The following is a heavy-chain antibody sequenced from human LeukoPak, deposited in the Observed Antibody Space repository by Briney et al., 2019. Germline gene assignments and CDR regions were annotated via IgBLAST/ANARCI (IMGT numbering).Heavy chain of an antibody. J-gene: IGHJ6*03. CDR1: GFTFCSYW. V-gene: IGHV3-7*01. D-gene: IGHD2-8*01. CDR3: ATRYCTIPACRASSYHCMDN. CDR2: IKQDGSEA. Sequence: PGGSLRLSCAASGFTFCSYWMTWVRQAPGKGLEWVANIKQDGSEAYYVDSVKGRFTVSRDNAKNSLYLQLNSLGAEDTAVYYCATRYCTIPACRASSYHCMDNWGKGTTVTVSS.